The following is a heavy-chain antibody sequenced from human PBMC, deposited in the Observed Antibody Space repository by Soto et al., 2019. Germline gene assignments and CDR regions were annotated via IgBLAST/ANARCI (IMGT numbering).Heavy chain of an antibody. J-gene: IGHJ6*02. CDR2: ISGSGGST. CDR1: GFTFSSYA. CDR3: ANHRRRREPIAVAVGRQDYYYYGMDV. D-gene: IGHD6-19*01. V-gene: IGHV3-23*01. Sequence: EVQLLESGGGLVQPGGSLRLSCAASGFTFSSYAMSWVRQAPGKGLEWVSAISGSGGSTYYADSVKGRFTISRDNSKNTLYLQMNSLRAEDTAVYYCANHRRRREPIAVAVGRQDYYYYGMDVWGQGTTVTVSS.